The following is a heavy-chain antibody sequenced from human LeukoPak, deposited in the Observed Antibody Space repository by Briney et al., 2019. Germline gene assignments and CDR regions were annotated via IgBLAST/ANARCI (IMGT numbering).Heavy chain of an antibody. CDR2: IYTSGST. Sequence: SETLSLTCTVSGGSISSYYWSWIRQPAGKGLEWIGRIYTSGSTNYNPSLKSRVTMSVDTSKNQFSLKLSSVTAADTAVYYCARDDHGSGSYYNGNYYMDVWGKGTTVTISS. CDR1: GGSISSYY. CDR3: ARDDHGSGSYYNGNYYMDV. D-gene: IGHD3-10*01. V-gene: IGHV4-4*07. J-gene: IGHJ6*03.